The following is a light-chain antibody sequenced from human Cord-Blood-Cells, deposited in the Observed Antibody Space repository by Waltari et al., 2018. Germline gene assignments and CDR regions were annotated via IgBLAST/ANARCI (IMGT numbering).Light chain of an antibody. V-gene: IGKV4-1*01. J-gene: IGKJ1*01. CDR3: QQYYSTPWT. Sequence: DIVMTQSPDSLAVPLGERAPITCKSRQSVLYSSNNKNYLAWYQQKPGQPPKLLIYWASTRESGVPDRFSGSGSVTDFTLTISSLQAEDVAVYYCQQYYSTPWTFGQGTKVEIK. CDR2: WAS. CDR1: QSVLYSSNNKNY.